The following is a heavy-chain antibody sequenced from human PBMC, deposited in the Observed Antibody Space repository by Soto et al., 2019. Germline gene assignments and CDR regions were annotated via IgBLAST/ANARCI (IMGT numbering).Heavy chain of an antibody. CDR3: VRRSTASYWYFGL. CDR2: ISYSGST. V-gene: IGHV4-30-4*08. Sequence: SETLSLTCNVSGGAINSGANYWSWIRQPPGKGLEWIGYISYSGSTYYNPSLKSRVTISADTSRNQFSLNLRSVTASDTAVYYCVRRSTASYWYFGLWGRGTLVTVSS. D-gene: IGHD2-2*01. J-gene: IGHJ2*01. CDR1: GGAINSGANY.